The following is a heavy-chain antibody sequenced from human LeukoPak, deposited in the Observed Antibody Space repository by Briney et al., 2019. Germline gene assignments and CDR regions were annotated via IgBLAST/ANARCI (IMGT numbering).Heavy chain of an antibody. D-gene: IGHD2-2*01. CDR1: GYTFTGYY. V-gene: IGHV1-2*02. J-gene: IGHJ6*02. CDR2: INTNSGGT. Sequence: ASVKVSCKASGYTFTGYYMHWVRQAPGQGLEWMGWINTNSGGTNYAQKFQGRVTMTRDTSISTAYMELSRLRSDDTAVYYCARDLLYCSSTSCYGTGYYYYYYYGMDVWGQGTTVTVSS. CDR3: ARDLLYCSSTSCYGTGYYYYYYYGMDV.